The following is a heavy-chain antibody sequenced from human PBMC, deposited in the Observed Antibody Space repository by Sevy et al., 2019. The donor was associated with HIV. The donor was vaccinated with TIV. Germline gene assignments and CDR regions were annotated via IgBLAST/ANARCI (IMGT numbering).Heavy chain of an antibody. CDR2: ISSSSNYI. Sequence: GGSLRLSCAASGFTFSTYSMNWVRQAPGKGLEWVSSISSSSNYIYYADSVKARFTITRDNAKNSLYLEMNSLGADGTAVYYSARDWGRITMVQGVMAYYHGMDVWGQGTTVTVSS. CDR3: ARDWGRITMVQGVMAYYHGMDV. J-gene: IGHJ6*02. CDR1: GFTFSTYS. V-gene: IGHV3-21*01. D-gene: IGHD3-10*01.